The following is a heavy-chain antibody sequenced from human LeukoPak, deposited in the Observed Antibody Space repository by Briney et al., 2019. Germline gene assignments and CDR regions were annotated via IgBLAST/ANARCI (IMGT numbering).Heavy chain of an antibody. V-gene: IGHV3-48*03. CDR3: ARDDVRPVDAYDI. D-gene: IGHD1-1*01. CDR1: GFIVSSVE. Sequence: GGSLRLSCAGSGFIVSSVEMNWVREAPGKGLEWISFIATDGSINYADSVKGRFTLSRDSTQNSLYLHMNSLRAEDTAVYYCARDDVRPVDAYDIWGQGTMVTVSS. J-gene: IGHJ3*02. CDR2: IATDGSI.